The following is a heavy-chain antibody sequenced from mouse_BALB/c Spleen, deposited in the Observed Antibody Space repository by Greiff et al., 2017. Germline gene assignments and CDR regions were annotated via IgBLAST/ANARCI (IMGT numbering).Heavy chain of an antibody. CDR1: GYTFTDYY. D-gene: IGHD2-3*01. CDR3: ASSGYYGENAMDY. V-gene: IGHV1-19*01. CDR2: VNPYNGGT. Sequence: EVQLQQSGPELVKPGASVKMSCKASGYTFTDYYMDWVKQSHGESFEWIGRVNPYNGGTSYNQKFKGKATLTVDKSSSTAYMELNSLTSEDSAVYCCASSGYYGENAMDYWGQGTSVTVSS. J-gene: IGHJ4*01.